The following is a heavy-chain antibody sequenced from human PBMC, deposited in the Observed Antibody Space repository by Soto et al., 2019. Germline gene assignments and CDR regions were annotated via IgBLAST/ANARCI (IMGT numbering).Heavy chain of an antibody. CDR1: GFTFSSYS. Sequence: GGSLRLSCAASGFTFSSYSMNWVRQAPGKGLEWVSYISSSSSTIYYADSVKGRFTISRDNAKNSLYLQMNSLRAEDTAVYYCARDGITMVRGAPYYYYYMDVWGKGTTVTVSS. V-gene: IGHV3-48*01. J-gene: IGHJ6*03. CDR3: ARDGITMVRGAPYYYYYMDV. D-gene: IGHD3-10*01. CDR2: ISSSSSTI.